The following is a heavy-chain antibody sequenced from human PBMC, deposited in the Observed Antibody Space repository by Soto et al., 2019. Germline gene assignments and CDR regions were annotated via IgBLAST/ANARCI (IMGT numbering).Heavy chain of an antibody. CDR1: GGSVSSGSYY. Sequence: QVQLQESGPGLVKPSETLSLTCTVSGGSVSSGSYYWSWIRQPPGKGLEWIGYIYYSGSTNYNPSLKSLVTISVDTSKNQFSLKLSSVTAADTAVYYCARGPIGGYWGQGTLVTVSS. J-gene: IGHJ4*02. V-gene: IGHV4-61*01. D-gene: IGHD3-16*01. CDR3: ARGPIGGY. CDR2: IYYSGST.